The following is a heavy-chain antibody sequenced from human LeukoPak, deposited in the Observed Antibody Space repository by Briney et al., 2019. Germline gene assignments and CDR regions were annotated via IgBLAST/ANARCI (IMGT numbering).Heavy chain of an antibody. CDR1: GFTFSSYW. Sequence: GGSLRLSCAASGFTFSSYWMSWVRQAPGKGLEGVANIKQDGSEKYYVDSVKGRFTISRDNAKNSLYLQMISLRGEDTAVYYCARAVHPHCSSTSCYGRSDNWFDPWGQGTLVTVSS. J-gene: IGHJ5*02. V-gene: IGHV3-7*01. CDR3: ARAVHPHCSSTSCYGRSDNWFDP. D-gene: IGHD2-2*01. CDR2: IKQDGSEK.